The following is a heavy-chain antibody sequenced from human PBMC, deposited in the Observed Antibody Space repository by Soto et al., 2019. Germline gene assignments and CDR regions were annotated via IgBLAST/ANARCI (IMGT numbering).Heavy chain of an antibody. V-gene: IGHV4-59*08. CDR1: GGSISSYY. CDR3: AGHVEYSYDYYHYMDV. Sequence: SSETLSLTFTVSGGSISSYYWSWIRQPPGKGLEWIGYIYYSGSTNYNPSLKSRVTISVDTSKNQFSLKLSSVTAADTAVYYCAGHVEYSYDYYHYMDVWGKGTTVTVSS. CDR2: IYYSGST. J-gene: IGHJ6*03. D-gene: IGHD5-18*01.